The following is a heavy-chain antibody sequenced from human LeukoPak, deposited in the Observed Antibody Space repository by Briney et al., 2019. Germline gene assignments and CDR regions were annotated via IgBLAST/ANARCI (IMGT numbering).Heavy chain of an antibody. CDR1: GGSISSGGYY. CDR2: IYYSGST. CDR3: AREKGNGIVGAIDY. D-gene: IGHD1-26*01. V-gene: IGHV4-61*08. J-gene: IGHJ4*02. Sequence: SETLSLTCTVSGGSISSGGYYWSWIRQPPGKGLEWIGYIYYSGSTNYNPSLKSRVTISVDTSKNQFSLKLSSVTAADTAVYYCAREKGNGIVGAIDYWGQGTLVTVSS.